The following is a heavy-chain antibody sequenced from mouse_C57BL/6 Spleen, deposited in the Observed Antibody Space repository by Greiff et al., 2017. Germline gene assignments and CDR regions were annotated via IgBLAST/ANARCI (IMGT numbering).Heavy chain of an antibody. CDR1: GFTFSSYG. D-gene: IGHD3-2*02. V-gene: IGHV5-6*01. CDR3: ARPDSAGYAMDD. CDR2: ISSGGSYT. Sequence: EVQRVESGGDLVKPGGSLKLSCAASGFTFSSYGMSWVRQTTDKRLEWVATISSGGSYTYYPDSVKGRFTLSRDNAKNTLYLQMVSLKSEDTAMYYCARPDSAGYAMDDWGQGTSVTVSS. J-gene: IGHJ4*01.